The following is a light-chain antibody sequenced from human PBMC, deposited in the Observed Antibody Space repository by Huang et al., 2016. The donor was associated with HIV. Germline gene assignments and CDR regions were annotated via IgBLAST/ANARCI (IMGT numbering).Light chain of an antibody. CDR1: QSISNN. CDR3: QQYNNWPPYT. Sequence: EIVMTQSPATLSVSPGERATLSCRASQSISNNLAWYQQKPAQPPRLLIYGASTRATDIPARFSGSASGTEFTLTISSLQSEDFAIYYCQQYNNWPPYTFGQGTNPELK. CDR2: GAS. J-gene: IGKJ2*01. V-gene: IGKV3-15*01.